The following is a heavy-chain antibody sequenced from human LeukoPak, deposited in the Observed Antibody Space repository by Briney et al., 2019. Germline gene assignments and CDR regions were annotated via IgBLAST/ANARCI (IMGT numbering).Heavy chain of an antibody. CDR1: GFPFSSYS. CDR3: ARDLYSRSWYFVSPGGY. CDR2: ISSSRTT. V-gene: IGHV3-48*01. J-gene: IGHJ4*02. Sequence: GGSLRLSCAASGFPFSSYSMNWVRQAPGEGLEWVSYISSSRTTSYADSVKGRFTISRDNAKNSLYLQMNSLRAEDTALYYCARDLYSRSWYFVSPGGYWGQGTLVTVSS. D-gene: IGHD6-13*01.